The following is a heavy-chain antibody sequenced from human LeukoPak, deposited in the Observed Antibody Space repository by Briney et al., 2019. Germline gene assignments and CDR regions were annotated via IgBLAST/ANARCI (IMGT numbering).Heavy chain of an antibody. CDR2: IYYSGTT. V-gene: IGHV4-59*01. CDR1: GGSISGYY. J-gene: IGHJ4*02. CDR3: ARGVYIAAAHYGY. D-gene: IGHD6-13*01. Sequence: SETLSLTCTVSGGSISGYYWSWIRQPPGKGLEWIGYIYYSGTTNYNPSLKSRVTISVDTSKNQFSLKLSSVTAADTAVYYCARGVYIAAAHYGYWGQGTLVTVSS.